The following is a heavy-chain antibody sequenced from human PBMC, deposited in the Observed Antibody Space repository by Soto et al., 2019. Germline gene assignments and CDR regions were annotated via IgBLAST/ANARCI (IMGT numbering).Heavy chain of an antibody. Sequence: EVQLVESGGGLVKPGGSLRLSCAASGFTFSSYSMNWVRQAPGKGLEWVSSISSSSSYIYYADSAKGRFTISRDNAKNSLYLQMNSLRAEDTAVYYCARELRSLRYFDWLSLGGWGQGTLVTVSS. CDR1: GFTFSSYS. D-gene: IGHD3-9*01. CDR3: ARELRSLRYFDWLSLGG. J-gene: IGHJ4*02. V-gene: IGHV3-21*01. CDR2: ISSSSSYI.